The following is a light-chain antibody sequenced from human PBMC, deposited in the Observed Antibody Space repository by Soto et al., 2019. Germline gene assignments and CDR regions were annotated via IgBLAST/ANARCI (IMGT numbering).Light chain of an antibody. CDR3: QQRSNWPRT. V-gene: IGKV3-11*01. J-gene: IGKJ5*01. CDR1: QSVSIY. CDR2: GAS. Sequence: IGVSISAASVSLTQGERATLSCRASQSVSIYLAWYQQKPGQAPRLLIYGASSRATGTPDRFSGSGSGTEFTLTISSLQSEDCAVYYCQQRSNWPRTFGQGARLEI.